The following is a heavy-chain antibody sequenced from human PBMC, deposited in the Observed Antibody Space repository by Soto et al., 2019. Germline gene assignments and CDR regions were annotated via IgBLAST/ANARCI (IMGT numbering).Heavy chain of an antibody. CDR2: IYYTGST. V-gene: IGHV4-31*03. J-gene: IGHJ1*01. Sequence: QVQLQESGPGLVKPSQTLSLTCTVSGGSISSGGYYWSWIRHHPGKGLEWIGYIYYTGSTYYNPSLKSRVTISVDTSKNQFSLKLSSVTAADAAVYYCARSSPLALIPAPSEYFQHWGQGTLVTVSS. D-gene: IGHD3-16*01. CDR3: ARSSPLALIPAPSEYFQH. CDR1: GGSISSGGYY.